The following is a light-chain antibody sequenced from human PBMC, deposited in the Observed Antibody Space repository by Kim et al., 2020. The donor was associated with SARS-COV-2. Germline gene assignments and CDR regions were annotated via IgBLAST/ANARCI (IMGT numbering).Light chain of an antibody. CDR2: DAS. J-gene: IGKJ4*01. Sequence: SLSPGESATHSCRASQSVSSYLAWYQQKPGQAPRLLIYDASNRATGIPARFSGSGSGTDFTLTISSLEPEDFAVYYCQQRSNWPTFGGGTKVDIK. CDR3: QQRSNWPT. V-gene: IGKV3-11*01. CDR1: QSVSSY.